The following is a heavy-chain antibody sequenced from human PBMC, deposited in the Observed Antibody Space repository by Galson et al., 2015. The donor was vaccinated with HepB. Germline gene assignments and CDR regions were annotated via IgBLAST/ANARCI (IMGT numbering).Heavy chain of an antibody. CDR3: ARDPAPAFYYDSGNYYNIAFDT. V-gene: IGHV1-46*01. Sequence: SVKVSCKASGYTFTSYYMHWVRQAPGQGLEWMGIINPSGGSTSYAQNFQGWVTMTRDTSISTVYMELTRLRSDDTAVYFCARDPAPAFYYDSGNYYNIAFDTWGQGTMVTVSS. J-gene: IGHJ3*02. CDR1: GYTFTSYY. D-gene: IGHD3-10*01. CDR2: INPSGGST.